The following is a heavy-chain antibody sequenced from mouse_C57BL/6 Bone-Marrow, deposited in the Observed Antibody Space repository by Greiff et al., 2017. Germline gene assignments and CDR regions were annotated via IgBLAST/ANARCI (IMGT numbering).Heavy chain of an antibody. CDR2: ISSGGDYI. Sequence: EVMLVESGEGLVKPGGSLKLSCAASGFTFSSYAMSWVRQTPEKRLEWVAYISSGGDYIYYADTLKGRFTISRDNARNTLYLQMSSLKSEDTSMYYCTTVVAYGSSPFAYWGQGTLVTVSA. V-gene: IGHV5-9-1*02. J-gene: IGHJ3*01. CDR1: GFTFSSYA. D-gene: IGHD1-1*01. CDR3: TTVVAYGSSPFAY.